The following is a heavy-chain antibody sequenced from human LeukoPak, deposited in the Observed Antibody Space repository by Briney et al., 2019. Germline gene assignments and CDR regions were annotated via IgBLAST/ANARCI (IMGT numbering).Heavy chain of an antibody. V-gene: IGHV1-24*01. Sequence: GASVKVSCKVSGYTLTELFMHWVRQAPGKGLEWMGGFDPEDGETIYAQKFQGRVTMTEDTSTDTAYMELSSLRSEDTAVYYCATTGPFGVEGSFDLWGRGTLVTVSS. CDR3: ATTGPFGVEGSFDL. CDR2: FDPEDGET. J-gene: IGHJ2*01. D-gene: IGHD3-3*01. CDR1: GYTLTELF.